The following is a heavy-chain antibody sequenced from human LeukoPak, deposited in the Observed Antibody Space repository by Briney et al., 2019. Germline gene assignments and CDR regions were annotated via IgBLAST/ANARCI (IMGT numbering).Heavy chain of an antibody. J-gene: IGHJ4*02. CDR2: MNPNSGNT. CDR1: GYTFSSYD. D-gene: IGHD5-18*01. V-gene: IGHV1-8*01. Sequence: GASVKVSCKASGYTFSSYDINWVRQATGQGLEWMGWMNPNSGNTGYAQKFQGRVTMTRNTSISTAYMELSSLRSEDSAVYYCASRKGLYSYGSSYYFDYWGQGTLVTVSS. CDR3: ASRKGLYSYGSSYYFDY.